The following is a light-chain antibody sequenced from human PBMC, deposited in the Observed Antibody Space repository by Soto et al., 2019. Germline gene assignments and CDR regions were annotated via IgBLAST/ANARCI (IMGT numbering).Light chain of an antibody. V-gene: IGKV3-20*01. CDR1: ESVSDNY. Sequence: EIVLTQSPGTLSLSPGERATLSCRASESVSDNYLAWYQQRSGQAPRLVIYGASSRASAVPDRFSGSGSGADFTLTISRLEPEDFAVYYCQQYGSSPRTLGGGTKVDSK. CDR3: QQYGSSPRT. CDR2: GAS. J-gene: IGKJ4*01.